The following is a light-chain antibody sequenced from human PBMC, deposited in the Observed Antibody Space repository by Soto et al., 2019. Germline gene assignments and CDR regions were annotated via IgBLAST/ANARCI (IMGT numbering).Light chain of an antibody. CDR2: SNN. Sequence: QSALTQPPSAYGTHGQRVTIPCSGSSSKIGSNTVNWYQQLPGTAPRLLSYSNNRRPSGVPDRFSGSKSGTSASRAISGLQFEDEADYYCAAWDDGLNGLYVFGTGTRVTVL. V-gene: IGLV1-44*01. CDR3: AAWDDGLNGLYV. CDR1: SSKIGSNT. J-gene: IGLJ1*01.